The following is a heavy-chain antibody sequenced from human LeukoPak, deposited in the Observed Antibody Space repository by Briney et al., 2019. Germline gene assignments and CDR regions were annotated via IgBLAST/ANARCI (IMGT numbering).Heavy chain of an antibody. CDR2: ISSSSSYI. J-gene: IGHJ4*02. CDR3: ARDRRYCSGGSCSLYFDY. V-gene: IGHV3-21*01. Sequence: KPGGSLRLSCAASGFTFSSYSMNWVRQAPGKGLEWVSSISSSSSYIYYADSVKGRFTISRDNAKNSLYLQMNSLRAEDTAVYYCARDRRYCSGGSCSLYFDYWGQGTLVTVSS. CDR1: GFTFSSYS. D-gene: IGHD2-15*01.